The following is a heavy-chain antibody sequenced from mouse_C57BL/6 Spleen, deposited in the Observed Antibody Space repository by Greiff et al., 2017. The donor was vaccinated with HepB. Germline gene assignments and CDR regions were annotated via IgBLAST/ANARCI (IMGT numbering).Heavy chain of an antibody. CDR3: TICYGSSLAWFAY. V-gene: IGHV14-4*01. J-gene: IGHJ3*01. CDR1: GFNIKDDY. D-gene: IGHD1-1*01. Sequence: EVQLQQSGAELVRPGASVKLSCTASGFNIKDDYMHWVKQRPEQGLEWIGWIDPENGDTEYASKFQGKATITADTSSNTAYLQLSSLTSEDTAVYYCTICYGSSLAWFAYWGQGTLVTVSA. CDR2: IDPENGDT.